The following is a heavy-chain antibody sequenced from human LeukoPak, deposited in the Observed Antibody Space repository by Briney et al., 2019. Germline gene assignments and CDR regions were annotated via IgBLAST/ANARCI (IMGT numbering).Heavy chain of an antibody. J-gene: IGHJ4*02. D-gene: IGHD3-10*01. CDR1: GYTFTSYG. CDR3: ARVIRLLPGSGSYYNDY. Sequence: ASVKVSCKASGYTFTSYGISCVRQAPGQGLEWMGWISAYNGNTNYAQKLQGRVTMTTDTSTSTAYMELRSLRSDDTAVYYCARVIRLLPGSGSYYNDYWGQGTLVTVSS. CDR2: ISAYNGNT. V-gene: IGHV1-18*04.